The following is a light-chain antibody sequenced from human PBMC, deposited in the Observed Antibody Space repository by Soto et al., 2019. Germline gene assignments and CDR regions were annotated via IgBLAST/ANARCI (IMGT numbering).Light chain of an antibody. CDR2: GDN. V-gene: IGLV1-40*01. J-gene: IGLJ2*01. CDR1: SSNIGARYD. Sequence: QSVLTQPPSVSGAPGQRVTISCTGSSSNIGARYDVYWYQQLPGTAPRLLIYGDNRRPSGVPDRFSASKSGTSASLAITGLQAEDEADYYCQSYDNSLSGLELFGGGTQLTVL. CDR3: QSYDNSLSGLEL.